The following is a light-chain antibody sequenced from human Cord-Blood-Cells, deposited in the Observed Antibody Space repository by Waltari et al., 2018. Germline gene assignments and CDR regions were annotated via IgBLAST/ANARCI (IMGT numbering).Light chain of an antibody. V-gene: IGKV1-33*01. J-gene: IGKJ5*01. CDR3: QQYDNLPIT. CDR1: QDISNY. Sequence: DIQMTQSPSSLSASVGDRVTITCQARQDISNYLHWYQQKPGKAPKLLIYDASNLETGVPSRFSGSGSGKDFTFTISSLQPEDIATYYCQQYDNLPITFGQGTRLEIK. CDR2: DAS.